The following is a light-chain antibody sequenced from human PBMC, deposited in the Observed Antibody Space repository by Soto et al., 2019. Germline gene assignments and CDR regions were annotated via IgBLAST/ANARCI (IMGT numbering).Light chain of an antibody. Sequence: ESVMTQSPATVSVSPGETATLSCGASQSVSSNLAWYQQKPGQAPRLLIYGASTRATGIPARFSGSGSGTEFTLTISSLQSEDFAVYYCQQYNNWPPTFGQGTKVDI. V-gene: IGKV3-15*01. CDR3: QQYNNWPPT. CDR2: GAS. J-gene: IGKJ1*01. CDR1: QSVSSN.